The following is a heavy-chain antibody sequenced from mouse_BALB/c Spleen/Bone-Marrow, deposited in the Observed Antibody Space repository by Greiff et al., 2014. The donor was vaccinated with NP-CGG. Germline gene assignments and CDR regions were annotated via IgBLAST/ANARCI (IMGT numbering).Heavy chain of an antibody. Sequence: EVKLVESGGGLVQPGGSRKLSCAASGFTFSSLGIHWVRQAPEKGLEWVAYISSGSSTIYYADTVKGRFTISRDNPKNTLFLQMTSLRSEDTAMYYCARSGYGDYYAMDYWGQGTSVTVSS. D-gene: IGHD2-10*02. J-gene: IGHJ4*01. V-gene: IGHV5-17*02. CDR1: GFTFSSLG. CDR3: ARSGYGDYYAMDY. CDR2: ISSGSSTI.